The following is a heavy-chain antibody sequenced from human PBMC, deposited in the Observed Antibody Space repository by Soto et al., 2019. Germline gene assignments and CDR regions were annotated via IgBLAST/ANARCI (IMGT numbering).Heavy chain of an antibody. CDR1: GGSFNNYA. V-gene: IGHV1-69*01. CDR3: AVAMVREILIFESSGMHV. J-gene: IGHJ6*02. Sequence: QVHLVQSGAEVKKPGSSVKVSCKTSGGSFNNYAVSWVRQAPGQGLEWMGGIIPNFDTPHYAQKFQDRDTIIADESTSTVYMELRSLRSNDTAVYYCAVAMVREILIFESSGMHVWGQGTTVIVSS. D-gene: IGHD3-10*01. CDR2: IIPNFDTP.